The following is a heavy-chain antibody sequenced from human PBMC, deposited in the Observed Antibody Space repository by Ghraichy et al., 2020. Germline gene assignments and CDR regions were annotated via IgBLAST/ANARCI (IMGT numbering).Heavy chain of an antibody. D-gene: IGHD3-22*01. CDR1: GFTFSGYA. J-gene: IGHJ4*02. Sequence: GGSLRLSCAASGFTFSGYAMSWVRQTPGKGLVWVSGISGNGESTFYANSVQGRFTISRDNTKNTLYLQMDSLRAADTALYYCARSDYYDSRGFASLLDYWGQGALVTVSS. V-gene: IGHV3-23*01. CDR2: ISGNGEST. CDR3: ARSDYYDSRGFASLLDY.